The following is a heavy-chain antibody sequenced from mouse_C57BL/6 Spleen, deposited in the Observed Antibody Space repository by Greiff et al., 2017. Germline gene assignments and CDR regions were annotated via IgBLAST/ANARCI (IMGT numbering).Heavy chain of an antibody. D-gene: IGHD1-1*01. CDR2: INPYNGGT. J-gene: IGHJ2*01. CDR1: GYTFTDYY. CDR3: ARMEYYGSSLYYFDY. V-gene: IGHV1-19*01. Sequence: EVQLQQSGPVLVKPGASVKMSCKASGYTFTDYYMNWVKQSHGKSLEWIGVINPYNGGTSYNQKFKGKATLTVDKSPSTAYMELNSLTSEDSAVYYCARMEYYGSSLYYFDYWGQGTTLTVSS.